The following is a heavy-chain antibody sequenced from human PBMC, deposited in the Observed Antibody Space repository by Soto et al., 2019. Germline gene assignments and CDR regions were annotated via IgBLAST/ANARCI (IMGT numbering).Heavy chain of an antibody. CDR3: ARPSGAYYDILTGRDYYYYGMDV. CDR2: IDPSDSYT. J-gene: IGHJ6*02. Sequence: GESLKISCKGSGYSVTSYWISWVRQMPGKGLEWMGGIDPSDSYTNYSPSFQGHVTISADKSISTAYLQWSSLKASDTAMYYCARPSGAYYDILTGRDYYYYGMDVWGQGTTVTVSS. CDR1: GYSVTSYW. V-gene: IGHV5-10-1*01. D-gene: IGHD3-9*01.